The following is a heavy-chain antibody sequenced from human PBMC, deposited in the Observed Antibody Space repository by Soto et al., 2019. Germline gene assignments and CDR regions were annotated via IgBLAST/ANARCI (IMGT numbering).Heavy chain of an antibody. CDR3: ARDRGIDYGDYFDY. D-gene: IGHD4-17*01. V-gene: IGHV3-11*01. CDR1: GLTFSSYA. Sequence: GGTLRLSCAASGLTFSSYAVSWIRQAQGKGLEWVSYISSSGSTIYYADAVKGRFTISRDNAKNSLYLQMNSLRAEDTAVYYCARDRGIDYGDYFDYWGQGTLVTVSS. J-gene: IGHJ4*02. CDR2: ISSSGSTI.